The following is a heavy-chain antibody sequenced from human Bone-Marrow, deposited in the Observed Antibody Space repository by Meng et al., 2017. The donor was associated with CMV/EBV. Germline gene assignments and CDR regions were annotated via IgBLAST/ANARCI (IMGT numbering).Heavy chain of an antibody. D-gene: IGHD4-17*01. V-gene: IGHV3-74*01. CDR1: GFTFSSYW. CDR2: INSDGSST. J-gene: IGHJ4*02. CDR3: ARDSPGYGDYLFDY. Sequence: GGSLRLSCAASGFTFSSYWMHWVRQAPGKGLVWVSRINSDGSSTSYADSVKGRFTISRDNSKNTLYLQMNSLRAEDTAVYYCARDSPGYGDYLFDYWGQGVLVTVSS.